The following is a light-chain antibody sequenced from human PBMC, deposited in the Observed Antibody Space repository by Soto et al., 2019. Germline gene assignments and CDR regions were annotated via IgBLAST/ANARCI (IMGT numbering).Light chain of an antibody. Sequence: EIVLTQSPGTLSLSPGERATLSCRASQSVSSYLAWYQQKPGQAPRLLIYGASSRATGIPDRFSGGGSGTDFTLTISRPEPEDFAVYYCQQHGSSPKTFGQGTKVDIK. CDR2: GAS. J-gene: IGKJ1*01. V-gene: IGKV3-20*01. CDR3: QQHGSSPKT. CDR1: QSVSSY.